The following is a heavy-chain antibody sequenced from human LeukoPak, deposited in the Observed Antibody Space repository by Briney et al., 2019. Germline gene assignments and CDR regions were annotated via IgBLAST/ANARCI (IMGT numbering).Heavy chain of an antibody. Sequence: ASVKVSCKASGYTFTGYYMHWVRQAPGQGLEWMGWINPNSGGTNYAQNFQGRVTMTRDTSINTAYVELSRLRSDDTAVYYGARGTGEGYTYGRYYFDYWGQGTLVTVSS. CDR1: GYTFTGYY. CDR2: INPNSGGT. J-gene: IGHJ4*02. CDR3: ARGTGEGYTYGRYYFDY. V-gene: IGHV1-2*02. D-gene: IGHD5-18*01.